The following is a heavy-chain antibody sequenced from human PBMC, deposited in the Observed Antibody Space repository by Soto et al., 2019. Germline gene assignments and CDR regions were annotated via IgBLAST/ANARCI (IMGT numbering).Heavy chain of an antibody. CDR3: ARGRIAAAGTNWFDP. CDR1: GGSFSGYY. V-gene: IGHV4-34*01. D-gene: IGHD6-13*01. J-gene: IGHJ5*02. Sequence: SETLSLTCAVYGGSFSGYYWSWIRQPPGKGLEWIGEINHSGSTNYNPSLKSGVTISVDTSKNQFSLKLSSVTAADTAVYYCARGRIAAAGTNWFDPWGQGTLVTVSS. CDR2: INHSGST.